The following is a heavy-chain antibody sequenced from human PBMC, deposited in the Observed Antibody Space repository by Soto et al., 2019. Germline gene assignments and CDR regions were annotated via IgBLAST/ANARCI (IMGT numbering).Heavy chain of an antibody. D-gene: IGHD3-16*01. CDR2: ISSSGSTI. CDR3: VGSIGVTRYYYYGMDV. Sequence: PGGCLRNSGAAAEVIFSGSYMIRIINPQGKGPEWVSYISSSGSTIYYADSVKGRFTISRDNAKNSLYLQMNSLRAEDTAVYYCVGSIGVTRYYYYGMDVWGQGTSVTGSS. J-gene: IGHJ6*02. CDR1: EVIFSGSY. V-gene: IGHV3-11*01.